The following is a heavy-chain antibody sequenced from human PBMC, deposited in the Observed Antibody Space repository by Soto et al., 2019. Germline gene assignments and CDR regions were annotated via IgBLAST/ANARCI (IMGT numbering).Heavy chain of an antibody. CDR2: IGTAGDT. Sequence: EVQLVESGGGLVQPGGSLRLSCAASGFTFSSYDMHWVRQATGKGLEWVSAIGTAGDTYYPGSVKGRFTISRENAKNSLYLQMNSLSAGDTAVYYCARGHKYSSSWYGYYYYGMDVWGQGTTVTVSS. CDR3: ARGHKYSSSWYGYYYYGMDV. D-gene: IGHD6-13*01. J-gene: IGHJ6*02. V-gene: IGHV3-13*01. CDR1: GFTFSSYD.